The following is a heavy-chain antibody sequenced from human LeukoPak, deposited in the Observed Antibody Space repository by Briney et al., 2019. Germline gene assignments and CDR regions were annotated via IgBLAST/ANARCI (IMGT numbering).Heavy chain of an antibody. J-gene: IGHJ4*02. CDR1: GFTFTNYG. V-gene: IGHV3-33*01. Sequence: GGSLRLSCAASGFTFTNYGMHWVRQAPGKGLEWVAVIWYDGSNQYYADSVKGRFTISRDNSKNTLYLQMNSLRAEDTAVYYCSVNFDFWGQGTLVTVSS. CDR2: IWYDGSNQ. D-gene: IGHD6-25*01. CDR3: SVNFDF.